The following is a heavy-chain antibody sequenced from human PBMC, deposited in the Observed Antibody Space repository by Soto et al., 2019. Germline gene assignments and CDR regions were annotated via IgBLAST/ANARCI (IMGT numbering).Heavy chain of an antibody. D-gene: IGHD3-3*01. CDR3: AHIRDDSIGHYFDF. CDR1: GFSLGVAGRC. CDR2: IDWDGDR. J-gene: IGHJ4*02. Sequence: GPTLVNPTETLTLTCTFSGFSLGVAGRCVSWIRQSPGKALEWLAVIDWDGDRYYSESLKTRLTISEDTPKNQVVLTMTSVEPVDTATYYCAHIRDDSIGHYFDFWGPGTLVTVSS. V-gene: IGHV2-70*12.